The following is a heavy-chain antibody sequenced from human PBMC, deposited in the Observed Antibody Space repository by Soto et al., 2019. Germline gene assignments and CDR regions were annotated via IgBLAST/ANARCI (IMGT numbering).Heavy chain of an antibody. CDR1: GYSISSGYY. CDR3: ARDFDYGDSGGAFDI. V-gene: IGHV4-38-2*02. CDR2: IYHSGST. J-gene: IGHJ3*02. Sequence: SETLCFPCAVSGYSISSGYYWGWIRQPPGKGLEWIGSIYHSGSTYYNPSLKSRVTISVDTSKNQFSLKLSSVTAADTAVYYCARDFDYGDSGGAFDIWGQGTMVT. D-gene: IGHD4-17*01.